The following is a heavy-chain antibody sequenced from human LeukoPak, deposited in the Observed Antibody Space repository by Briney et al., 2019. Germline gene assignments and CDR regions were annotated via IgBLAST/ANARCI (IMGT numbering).Heavy chain of an antibody. CDR3: ARDLREFDSSGYYLDY. CDR2: ISSSSSYT. CDR1: GXTFSDYY. V-gene: IGHV3-11*06. D-gene: IGHD3-22*01. Sequence: GGSLRLSCAASGXTFSDYYMSWIRQAPGKGLEWVSYISSSSSYTNYADSVKGRFTISRDNAKNSLYLQMNSLRAEDTAVYYCARDLREFDSSGYYLDYWGQGTVVTVSS. J-gene: IGHJ4*02.